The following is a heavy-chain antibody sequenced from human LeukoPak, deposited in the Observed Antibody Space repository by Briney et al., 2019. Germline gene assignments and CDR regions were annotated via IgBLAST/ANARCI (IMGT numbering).Heavy chain of an antibody. CDR2: ISYDGSNK. Sequence: GGSLRLSCAASGFTFSNYGMHWVRQAPGKGLEWVAVISYDGSNKYYADSVKGRFTISRDNSKNTLYLQMNSLRAEDTAVYYCAKGPYSSSVWGQGTLVTVSS. CDR1: GFTFSNYG. J-gene: IGHJ4*02. V-gene: IGHV3-30*18. CDR3: AKGPYSSSV. D-gene: IGHD6-13*01.